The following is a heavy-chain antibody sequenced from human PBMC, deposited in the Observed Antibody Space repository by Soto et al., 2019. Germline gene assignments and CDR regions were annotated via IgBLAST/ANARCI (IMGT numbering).Heavy chain of an antibody. J-gene: IGHJ3*02. V-gene: IGHV1-18*01. CDR1: GYTFTTYG. Sequence: QIQLVQSGAEVKKPGASVKVSCKASGYTFTTYGITWVRQAPGQGLEWMGWIRAYNNNTNYAQRFQGRVTMTTDPSTSTAHMELTSLRSDDTAVYYCAREISSMAPDIFNIWGQGPMVTVSS. D-gene: IGHD2-15*01. CDR2: IRAYNNNT. CDR3: AREISSMAPDIFNI.